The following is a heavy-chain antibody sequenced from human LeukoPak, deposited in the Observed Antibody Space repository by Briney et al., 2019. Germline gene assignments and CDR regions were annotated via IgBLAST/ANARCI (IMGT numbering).Heavy chain of an antibody. CDR1: GFTFCSYA. CDR2: IDGSGDNT. D-gene: IGHD4-17*01. V-gene: IGHV3-23*01. J-gene: IGHJ4*02. CDR3: AKEDRLRTIDY. Sequence: GGSLRLSCAASGFTFCSYAVSWVRQAPEKGLEWVSAIDGSGDNTYYADSVKGRFTIPRDNSKNTLYLQMNSLRAEDTAVYYCAKEDRLRTIDYWGQGTLVTVSS.